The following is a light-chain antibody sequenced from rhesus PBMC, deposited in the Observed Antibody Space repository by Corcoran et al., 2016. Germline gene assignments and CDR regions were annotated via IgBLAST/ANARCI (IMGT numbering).Light chain of an antibody. CDR2: EVA. J-gene: IGLJ1*01. Sequence: QAATTQSPSVSGSPGQSVTLSCTGTSSDIGGYNRVSWYQQHPGKAPKLMIYEVAKRPSGVSDRFSGSKSGNTASLTISGLQAEDDADYYCSSYASTNTFIFGGGTRLTVL. V-gene: IGLV2-13*03. CDR3: SSYASTNTFI. CDR1: SSDIGGYNR.